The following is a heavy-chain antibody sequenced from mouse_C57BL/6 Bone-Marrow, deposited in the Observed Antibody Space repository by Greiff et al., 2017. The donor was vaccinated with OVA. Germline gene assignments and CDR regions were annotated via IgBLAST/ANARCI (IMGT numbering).Heavy chain of an antibody. CDR3: ARRYYGSGYWYFDV. D-gene: IGHD1-1*01. CDR2: IYPGSGST. V-gene: IGHV1-55*01. CDR1: GYTFTSYW. Sequence: VQLQQSGAELVKPGASVKMSCKASGYTFTSYWITWVKQRPGQGLEWIGDIYPGSGSTNYNEKFKSKATLTVDTSSSTAYMQLSSLTSEDSAVYYGARRYYGSGYWYFDVWGTGTTVTVSS. J-gene: IGHJ1*03.